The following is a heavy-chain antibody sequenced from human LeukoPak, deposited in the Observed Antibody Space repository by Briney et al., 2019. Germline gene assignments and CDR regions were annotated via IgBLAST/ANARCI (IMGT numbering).Heavy chain of an antibody. CDR3: ATVAANAFDI. D-gene: IGHD6-19*01. J-gene: IGHJ3*02. Sequence: GESLKISCKGSGYSFTTYWIGWVRQMPGKGLEWMGIIYPGDSDTRYSPSFQGRVTISADKSFSTAYLQWSSLKASDTAMYYCATVAANAFDIWGQGTMVTVSS. CDR1: GYSFTTYW. V-gene: IGHV5-51*01. CDR2: IYPGDSDT.